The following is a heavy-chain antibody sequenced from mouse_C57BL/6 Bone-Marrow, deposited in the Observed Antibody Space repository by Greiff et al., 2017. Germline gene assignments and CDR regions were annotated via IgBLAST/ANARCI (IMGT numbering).Heavy chain of an antibody. D-gene: IGHD2-1*01. V-gene: IGHV10-1*01. CDR1: GFSFNTYA. CDR2: IRSKSNNYAT. J-gene: IGHJ3*01. CDR3: VTHLYYGNWGFAY. Sequence: EVQLVESGGGLVQPKGSLKLSCAASGFSFNTYAMNWVRQAPGKGLEWVARIRSKSNNYATYYADSVKDRFTISRDDTESMLYLQMNNVKTEDTAMYYCVTHLYYGNWGFAYWGQGTLVTVSA.